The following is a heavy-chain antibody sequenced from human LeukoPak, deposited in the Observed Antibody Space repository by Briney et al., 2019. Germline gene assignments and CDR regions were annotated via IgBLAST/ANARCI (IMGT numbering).Heavy chain of an antibody. V-gene: IGHV4-59*12. CDR2: IYYSGST. CDR1: GGSISSYY. Sequence: SETLSLTCTVSGGSISSYYWSWIRQPPGKGLEWIGYIYYSGSTNYNPSLKSRVTMSVDTSKNQFSLKLSSVTAADTAVYYCARDRRGYGNWFDPWGRGTLVTVSS. CDR3: ARDRRGYGNWFDP. D-gene: IGHD5-12*01. J-gene: IGHJ5*02.